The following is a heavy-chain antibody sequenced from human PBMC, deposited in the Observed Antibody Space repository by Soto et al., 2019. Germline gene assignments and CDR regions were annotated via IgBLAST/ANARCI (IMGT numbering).Heavy chain of an antibody. J-gene: IGHJ6*02. CDR2: ITSIFGTA. V-gene: IGHV1-69*12. Sequence: QVQLVQSGAEVKKPGSSVKVSCKASGGTFSSYAISWVRQAPGQGLQWMGGITSIFGTADYAQKFQGRVTITADESTSTAYMELSSLRSEDTAVYYCASHSGSSPEGRYYYGMDVWGQGTTVTVSS. D-gene: IGHD1-26*01. CDR1: GGTFSSYA. CDR3: ASHSGSSPEGRYYYGMDV.